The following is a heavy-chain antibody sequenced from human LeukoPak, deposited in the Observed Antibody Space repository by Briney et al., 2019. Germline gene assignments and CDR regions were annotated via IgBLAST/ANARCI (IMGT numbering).Heavy chain of an antibody. Sequence: SETLSPTCGVFDYSIRSDYYWGWIRQPPGKGLEWIGTIYHSGTAYYNPSLNSRVSISVDTSMNQFSLKLNSVSAADTAVYFCARVWGYTYGYFDYWGQGTLVTVSS. D-gene: IGHD5-18*01. V-gene: IGHV4-38-2*01. CDR1: DYSIRSDYY. J-gene: IGHJ4*02. CDR3: ARVWGYTYGYFDY. CDR2: IYHSGTA.